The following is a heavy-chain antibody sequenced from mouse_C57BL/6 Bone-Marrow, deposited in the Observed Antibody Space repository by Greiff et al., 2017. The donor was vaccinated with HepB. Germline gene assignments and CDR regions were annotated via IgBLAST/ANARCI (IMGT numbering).Heavy chain of an antibody. J-gene: IGHJ2*01. Sequence: VQLQQSGTVLARTGASLKMSCKTSGYTFTSYWMHWVKQRPGQGLEWIGAIYPGNSGTSYNQKFTGKANLTAVTSASTAYMELSSLTNEDSAVYYCTIAGYWGQGTTLTVSS. CDR3: TIAGY. CDR1: GYTFTSYW. CDR2: IYPGNSGT. V-gene: IGHV1-5*01.